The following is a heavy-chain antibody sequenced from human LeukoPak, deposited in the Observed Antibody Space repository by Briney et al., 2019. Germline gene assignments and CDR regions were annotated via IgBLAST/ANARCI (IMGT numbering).Heavy chain of an antibody. CDR3: ARGLSAAPPGRY. CDR2: INNSGST. D-gene: IGHD6-13*01. J-gene: IGHJ4*02. Sequence: SETLSLTCAVYGGSFSGYYWSWIRRPPGKGLEWIGEINNSGSTNYNPSLKSRVTISVDTSKNQFSLKLSSVTAADTAVYYCARGLSAAPPGRYWGQGTLVTVSS. V-gene: IGHV4-34*01. CDR1: GGSFSGYY.